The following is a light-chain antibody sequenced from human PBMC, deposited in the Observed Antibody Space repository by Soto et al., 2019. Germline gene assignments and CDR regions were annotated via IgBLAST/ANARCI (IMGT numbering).Light chain of an antibody. V-gene: IGKV2-28*01. CDR3: MQALQAPLT. J-gene: IGKJ1*01. CDR1: QSLLNSNGYNY. CDR2: LGS. Sequence: DIVMTQSPLFLPVTPGEPAAVSFRSSQSLLNSNGYNYLDWYLQKPGQSPQLLIYLGSSRASGVPDRFSGSGSGTDFTLTISRVEAEDVGFYYCMQALQAPLTFGQGTKVDIK.